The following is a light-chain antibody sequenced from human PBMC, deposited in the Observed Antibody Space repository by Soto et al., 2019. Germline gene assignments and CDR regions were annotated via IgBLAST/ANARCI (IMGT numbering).Light chain of an antibody. CDR2: DAS. Sequence: ESVLTQSPATLSLSPGERATLSCRASQSVSSYLAWYQQQPGQAPRLLIYDASNRATGIPARFSGSGSGTDFTLTISSLEPEDFAVYYCQQRSNWPPTFGQGTRLEIK. CDR3: QQRSNWPPT. CDR1: QSVSSY. V-gene: IGKV3-11*01. J-gene: IGKJ5*01.